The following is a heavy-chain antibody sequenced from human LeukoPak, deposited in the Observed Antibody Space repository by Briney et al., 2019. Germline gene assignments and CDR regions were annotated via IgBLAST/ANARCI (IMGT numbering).Heavy chain of an antibody. V-gene: IGHV3-23*01. CDR3: AKDRDMIVVVYYFDY. D-gene: IGHD3-22*01. CDR1: GFTVSSNY. J-gene: IGHJ4*02. CDR2: ISGSGGST. Sequence: GGSLRLSCAASGFTVSSNYMSWVRQAPGKGLEWVSAISGSGGSTYYADSVKGRFTISRDNSKNTLYLQMNSLRAEDTAVYYCAKDRDMIVVVYYFDYWGQGTLVTVSS.